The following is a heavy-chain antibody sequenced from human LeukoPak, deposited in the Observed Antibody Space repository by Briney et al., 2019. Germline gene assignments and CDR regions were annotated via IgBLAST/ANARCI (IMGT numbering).Heavy chain of an antibody. Sequence: ASVKVSCKASGYTFTGYYMHWVRQAPGQGLEWMGWINPNSGGTNFAQKFRSRVTMTRDTSISTAYMELGSLRPDDTAVYFCARALPKKVATTITWGDAFDIWGQGTMVTVSS. CDR3: ARALPKKVATTITWGDAFDI. J-gene: IGHJ3*02. D-gene: IGHD4-23*01. CDR2: INPNSGGT. CDR1: GYTFTGYY. V-gene: IGHV1-2*02.